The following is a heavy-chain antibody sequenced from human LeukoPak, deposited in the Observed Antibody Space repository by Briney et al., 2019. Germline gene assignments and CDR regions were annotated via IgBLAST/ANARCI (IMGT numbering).Heavy chain of an antibody. CDR1: GFTFSSHA. J-gene: IGHJ4*02. D-gene: IGHD1-14*01. CDR2: IWSDGSNK. Sequence: GGSLRLSCAASGFTFSSHAMHWVRQAPGKGLEWVAVIWSDGSNKFYADSVRGRFTVSRDNSQKTLYLQMNSLRAEDTAIFYCARGIYGTYYFDNWGQGTLVTVSS. CDR3: ARGIYGTYYFDN. V-gene: IGHV3-33*01.